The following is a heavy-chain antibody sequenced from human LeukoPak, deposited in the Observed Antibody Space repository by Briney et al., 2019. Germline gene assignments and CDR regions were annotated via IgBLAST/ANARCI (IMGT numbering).Heavy chain of an antibody. D-gene: IGHD6-19*01. CDR1: GYTFTGYY. J-gene: IGHJ4*02. CDR2: INPNSGGT. CDR3: ARGGGAVAGSPLDVYFDY. Sequence: ASVKVSCKASGYTFTGYYMHWVRQAPGQGLEWMGWINPNSGGTNYAQKFQGRVTMTRDTSISTAYMELSRLRSDDTAVYYCARGGGAVAGSPLDVYFDYWGQGTLVTVSS. V-gene: IGHV1-2*02.